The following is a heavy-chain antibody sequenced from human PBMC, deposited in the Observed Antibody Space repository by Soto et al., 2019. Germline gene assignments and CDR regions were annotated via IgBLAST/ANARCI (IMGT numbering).Heavy chain of an antibody. J-gene: IGHJ4*02. Sequence: SETLSLTCSVSRGSISSYYWSWIRQPAGKGLEWIGRIHTSGTTNYNPSLKSRVTMSVDNDKNTVFLEIDSLRAEDTAVYYCAKVFSPEGGNYFDHWGPGTLVTVSS. CDR3: AKVFSPEGGNYFDH. CDR1: RGSISSYY. CDR2: IHTSGTT. V-gene: IGHV4-4*07.